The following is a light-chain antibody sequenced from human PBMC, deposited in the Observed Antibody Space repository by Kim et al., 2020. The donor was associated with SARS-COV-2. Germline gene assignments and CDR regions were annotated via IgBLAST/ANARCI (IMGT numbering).Light chain of an antibody. Sequence: QSVLTQPHSASGTPGQSVTISCSGSSSNIGRNTVNWYQQLPGTAPKLLIYNNNQRPSGVPDRFSDSKSGTSASLAISGLQSDDEADYYCAAWDDSLSGYVFGTGTKVTVL. V-gene: IGLV1-44*01. CDR3: AAWDDSLSGYV. CDR1: SSNIGRNT. CDR2: NNN. J-gene: IGLJ1*01.